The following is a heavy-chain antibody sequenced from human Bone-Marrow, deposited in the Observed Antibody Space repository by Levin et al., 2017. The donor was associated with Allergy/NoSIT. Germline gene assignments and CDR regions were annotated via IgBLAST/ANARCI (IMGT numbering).Heavy chain of an antibody. V-gene: IGHV1-69*13. D-gene: IGHD5-12*01. CDR3: ASETSGYELAY. CDR1: GGTFRTSA. J-gene: IGHJ4*02. Sequence: PEASVKVSCKASGGTFRTSAISWVRQAPGQGLEWMGNLIPVFRTLNYAQKFQGRVTITADESTSTAYMELSSLRSEDTAVYYCASETSGYELAYWGQGTLVTVSA. CDR2: LIPVFRTL.